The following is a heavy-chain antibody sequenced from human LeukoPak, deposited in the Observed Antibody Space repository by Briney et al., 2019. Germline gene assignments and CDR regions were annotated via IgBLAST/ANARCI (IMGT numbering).Heavy chain of an antibody. V-gene: IGHV3-66*01. CDR1: GFSVTNYY. CDR3: TRDPDG. J-gene: IGHJ4*02. Sequence: GGSLRLSCAASGFSVTNYYMSWVRRAPGKGLEWVSVIYSGGDTFHADSVKGRFILSSDISKNTLYLQMNSLRVDDTAVYYCTRDPDGWGQGTLVTVSS. CDR2: IYSGGDT.